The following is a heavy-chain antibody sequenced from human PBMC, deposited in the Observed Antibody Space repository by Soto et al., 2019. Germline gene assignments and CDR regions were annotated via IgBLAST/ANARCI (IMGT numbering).Heavy chain of an antibody. J-gene: IGHJ4*02. V-gene: IGHV4-59*01. D-gene: IGHD7-27*01. CDR3: ARDNWGLFEY. Sequence: SETLSLTCTLSGDSISDYYWSWIRQPPGRGLEWIGYIYYGGTTKYNPSLKSRVTISGDRSKNQFSLKLSSVTAADTAVYYCARDNWGLFEYWGQGTLVTVSS. CDR1: GDSISDYY. CDR2: IYYGGTT.